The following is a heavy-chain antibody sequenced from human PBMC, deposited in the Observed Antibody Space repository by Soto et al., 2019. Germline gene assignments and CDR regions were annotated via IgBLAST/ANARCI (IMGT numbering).Heavy chain of an antibody. J-gene: IGHJ4*02. CDR2: IYWDDDK. CDR3: ALTDFFTMVRGVMSPFRY. CDR1: GFSLSTSGVG. D-gene: IGHD3-10*01. Sequence: QITLKESGPTLVKPTQTLTLTCTFSGFSLSTSGVGVGWIRQPPGKALEWLALIYWDDDKRYSPSLKSRLTITKDXXKXQXGLTMTNMDPVDTATYYCALTDFFTMVRGVMSPFRYWGQGTLVTVSS. V-gene: IGHV2-5*02.